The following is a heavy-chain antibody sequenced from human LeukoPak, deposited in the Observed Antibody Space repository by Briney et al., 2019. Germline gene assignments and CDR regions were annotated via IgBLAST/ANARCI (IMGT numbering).Heavy chain of an antibody. J-gene: IGHJ4*02. CDR1: GYDFSSYG. D-gene: IGHD4-23*01. V-gene: IGHV1-18*01. CDR2: ISVYNGRT. CDR3: ARHMTRVVTSFAF. Sequence: GASVKVSCKASGYDFSSYGISWLRQTPGQGLQWMGWISVYNGRTNYAPLQGRVTMTTDTSTGTAYMELRSLRPDDTAMYYCARHMTRVVTSFAFWGQEPLVTVSS.